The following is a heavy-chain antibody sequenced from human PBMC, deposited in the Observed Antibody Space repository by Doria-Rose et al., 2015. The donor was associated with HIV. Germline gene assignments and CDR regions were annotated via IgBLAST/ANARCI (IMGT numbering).Heavy chain of an antibody. J-gene: IGHJ4*02. Sequence: GVGEINHSGNSNYNPSLNSRVTVSVDTSKNQFSLKLRSVTAADTAVYYCARRPPYSSSWKYWGRGTLVTVSS. V-gene: IGHV4-34*01. D-gene: IGHD6-13*01. CDR2: INHSGNS. CDR3: ARRPPYSSSWKY.